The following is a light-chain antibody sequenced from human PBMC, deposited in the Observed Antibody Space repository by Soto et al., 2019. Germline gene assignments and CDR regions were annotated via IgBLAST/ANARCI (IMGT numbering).Light chain of an antibody. Sequence: VMTQSPATLSVSPGDRATLSCRASQSVSSSLAWYQQKPGQAPRLLIYGATIRATGVTAGFSGSGSGTAFTLTISSLQSEDFAVYYCQQYSDWPLWTFGQGTKVDIK. CDR3: QQYSDWPLWT. CDR1: QSVSSS. V-gene: IGKV3-15*01. J-gene: IGKJ1*01. CDR2: GAT.